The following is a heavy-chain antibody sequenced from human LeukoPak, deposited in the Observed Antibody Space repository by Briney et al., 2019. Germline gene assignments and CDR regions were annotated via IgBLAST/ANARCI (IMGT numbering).Heavy chain of an antibody. V-gene: IGHV3-23*01. CDR1: GFTFSSYA. CDR2: ISGSGTDT. J-gene: IGHJ4*02. D-gene: IGHD2-15*01. CDR3: AKGGGSSCYSSSDY. Sequence: GGSLRLSCGGSGFTFSSYAMSWVRQAPGKGLEWVSAISGSGTDTFYANSVKGRFTISRDNPKNTLYLQMNSLRAEDTAVYYCAKGGGSSCYSSSDYWGQGTLVTVSS.